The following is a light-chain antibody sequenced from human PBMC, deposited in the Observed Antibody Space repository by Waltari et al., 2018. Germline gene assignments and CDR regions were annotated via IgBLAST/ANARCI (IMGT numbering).Light chain of an antibody. CDR3: QQRSNWPPG. CDR2: DAS. V-gene: IGKV3-11*01. CDR1: QSVSSY. J-gene: IGKJ4*01. Sequence: EIVLTQSPATLSLSPGERATLSCRASQSVSSYLAWYQQKPVQAPRLLIYDASNRATGIPARFSGSVSGKDFTLNISRLEPEDFAVYYCQQRSNWPPGFGGGTKVEIK.